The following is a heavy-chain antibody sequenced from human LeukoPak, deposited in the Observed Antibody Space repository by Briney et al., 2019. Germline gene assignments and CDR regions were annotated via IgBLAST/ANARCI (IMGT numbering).Heavy chain of an antibody. CDR1: GGTFSSYA. J-gene: IGHJ4*02. CDR3: ARGGIDYYDSSGYYGY. Sequence: VASVKVSCKASGGTFSSYAISWVRQAPGQGLEWMGRIIPILGIANYAQKFQGRVTITADKSTSTAYMELSSLRSEDTAVYYCARGGIDYYDSSGYYGYWGQGTLVTVSS. CDR2: IIPILGIA. V-gene: IGHV1-69*04. D-gene: IGHD3-22*01.